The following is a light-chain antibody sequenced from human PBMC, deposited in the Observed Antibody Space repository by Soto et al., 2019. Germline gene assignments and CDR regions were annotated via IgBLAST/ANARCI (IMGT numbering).Light chain of an antibody. CDR2: RNN. J-gene: IGLJ2*01. Sequence: QSVLTQPPSASGTPGQRVTISCSGSSSNIGSNYVYWYQQIPGTAPKLLIHRNNQRPSGVPDRFSGSKSGTSASLAISGLRSEDEADYYCAAWDDSLSGGVFGGGTKVTVL. CDR1: SSNIGSNY. CDR3: AAWDDSLSGGV. V-gene: IGLV1-47*01.